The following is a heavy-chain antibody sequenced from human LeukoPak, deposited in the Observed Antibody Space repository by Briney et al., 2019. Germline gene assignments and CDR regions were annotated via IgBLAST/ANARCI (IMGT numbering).Heavy chain of an antibody. CDR1: GFTFSDYY. J-gene: IGHJ5*01. CDR3: ARDRGNSDPGDWFDS. D-gene: IGHD4-23*01. Sequence: GGSLRLPCAASGFTFSDYYMSWIRQAPGKGLEWVSYISGSGSTVYYAASVRGRFTISRDNAKNSLFLQMNSLRAEDTAVYYCARDRGNSDPGDWFDSWGQGTLVTVSS. CDR2: ISGSGSTV. V-gene: IGHV3-11*01.